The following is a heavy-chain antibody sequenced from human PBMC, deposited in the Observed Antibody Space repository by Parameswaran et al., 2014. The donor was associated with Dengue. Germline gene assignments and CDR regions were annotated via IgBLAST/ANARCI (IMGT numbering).Heavy chain of an antibody. D-gene: IGHD3-3*01. J-gene: IGHJ4*02. CDR3: AKEFYEFSSTYYRDRYFDY. V-gene: IGHV1-18*01. CDR2: INTYNGNT. Sequence: WVRQAPGQGLEWMGWINTYNGNTNYAQKLQGRVTMTTDTSTSTVYMELRSLRSDDTAVYYCAKEFYEFSSTYYRDRYFDYWGQGTLVTVSS.